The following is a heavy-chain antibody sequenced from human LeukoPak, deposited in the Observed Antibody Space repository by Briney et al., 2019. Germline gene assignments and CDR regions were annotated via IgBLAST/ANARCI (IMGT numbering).Heavy chain of an antibody. Sequence: PSQTLSLTCTVSGGSISSGGYYWSWIRQHPGKGLEWIGYIYYSGSTYYNPSLKSRVTISVDTSKNQFSLKLSSVTAADTAVYYCARVGGTNYYYYGMDVWGQGTTVTVSS. CDR1: GGSISSGGYY. J-gene: IGHJ6*02. CDR3: ARVGGTNYYYYGMDV. CDR2: IYYSGST. D-gene: IGHD1-26*01. V-gene: IGHV4-31*03.